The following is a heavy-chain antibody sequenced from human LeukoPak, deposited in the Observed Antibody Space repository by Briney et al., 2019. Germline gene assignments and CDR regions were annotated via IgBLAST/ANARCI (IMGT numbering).Heavy chain of an antibody. D-gene: IGHD6-25*01. CDR1: GFTVSSNY. CDR2: IYSGGST. J-gene: IGHJ4*02. V-gene: IGHV3-53*01. CDR3: ARDRSGRFDY. Sequence: QTGGSLRLSCAASGFTVSSNYMSWVRQAPGKGLEWVSVIYSGGSTYYADSVKGRFTISRDNSKNTLYLQMNSLRAEDTAVYYCARDRSGRFDYWGQGTLVTVSS.